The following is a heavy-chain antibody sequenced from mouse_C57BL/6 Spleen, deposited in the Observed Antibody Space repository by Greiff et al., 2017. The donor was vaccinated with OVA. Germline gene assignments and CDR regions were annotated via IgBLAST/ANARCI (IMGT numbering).Heavy chain of an antibody. CDR3: TRAGWLLCFDY. CDR2: IYRGDGDT. Sequence: QVQLKQSGPELVKPGASVKISCKASGYAFSSSWMNWVKQRPGKGLEWIGRIYRGDGDTNYNGKFKGKATLTADKSSSTAYMHLSSLTSEDSAVYFCTRAGWLLCFDYWGQGTTLTVSS. J-gene: IGHJ2*01. CDR1: GYAFSSSW. V-gene: IGHV1-82*01. D-gene: IGHD2-3*01.